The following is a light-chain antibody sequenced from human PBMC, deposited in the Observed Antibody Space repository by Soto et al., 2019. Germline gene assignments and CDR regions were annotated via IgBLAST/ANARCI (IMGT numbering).Light chain of an antibody. CDR2: EVN. CDR3: CSYAGSSTSWV. V-gene: IGLV2-23*02. Sequence: QSVLTQPASVSGSPGQSLTISCTGTSSDLGSYNLVSWYQQHPGKAPKLMIYEVNKRPSGVSNRFSAFKSGNTASLTISGLQAEDEADYYCCSYAGSSTSWVFGGGTKLTVL. J-gene: IGLJ3*02. CDR1: SSDLGSYNL.